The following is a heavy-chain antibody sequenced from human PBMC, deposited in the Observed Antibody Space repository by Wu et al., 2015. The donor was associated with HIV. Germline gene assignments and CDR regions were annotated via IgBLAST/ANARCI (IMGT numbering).Heavy chain of an antibody. J-gene: IGHJ3*02. V-gene: IGHV1-8*03. Sequence: QVQLVQSGAEVKKPGASVKVSCKASGYTFTSYDINWVRQATGQGLEWMGWMNPNSGNTGYAQKFQGRVTITRNTSISTAYMELSSLRSEDTAVYYCARAEGYCSSTSCYDAFDIWGQGTMVTVSS. CDR2: MNPNSGNT. CDR1: GYTFTSYD. D-gene: IGHD2-2*01. CDR3: ARAEGYCSSTSCYDAFDI.